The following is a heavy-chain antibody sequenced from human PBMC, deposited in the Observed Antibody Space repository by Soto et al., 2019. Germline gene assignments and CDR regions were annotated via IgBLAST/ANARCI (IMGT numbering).Heavy chain of an antibody. CDR3: ARENYAYYYYTEV. V-gene: IGHV3-7*01. J-gene: IGHJ6*03. Sequence: PGGPLRLSCAASGFTFSSYWMSWVRQAPGKGLEWVANIKHGGSEKYYVDSVKGRFTISRDKAKNSLYLQMNSLRAEDTAVYFCARENYAYYYYTEVWGKGTTVTVSS. CDR2: IKHGGSEK. CDR1: GFTFSSYW. D-gene: IGHD3-16*01.